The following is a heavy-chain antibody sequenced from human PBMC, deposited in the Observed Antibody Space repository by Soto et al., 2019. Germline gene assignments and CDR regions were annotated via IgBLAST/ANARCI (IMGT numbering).Heavy chain of an antibody. CDR3: ARARSWYWFDP. D-gene: IGHD6-13*01. V-gene: IGHV4-39*01. CDR2: IYYSGRT. J-gene: IGHJ5*02. CDR1: GGSISSSSYY. Sequence: QLQLQESGPGLVKPSETLSLTCTVSGGSISSSSYYWGWIRQPPGKGLEGFGCIYYSGRTYYNPSLKGRITLPVDTSQNQFARKLSVVTSADKAVYLCARARSWYWFDPWGQGTLVTVSS.